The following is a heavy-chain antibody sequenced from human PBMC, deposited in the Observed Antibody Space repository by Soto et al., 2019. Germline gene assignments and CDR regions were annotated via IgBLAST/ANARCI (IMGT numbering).Heavy chain of an antibody. Sequence: EVPLLESGGGLVQPGGSLRLSCAASGFTFSSYAMRWVRQAPVKGLEWVSAISGSGGSTYYADSVKGRFTIPRDNSKNTLYLQMNSLRAEDTAVYYCARRGSGSYCDYWGQGTLVTVSS. V-gene: IGHV3-23*01. J-gene: IGHJ4*02. CDR2: ISGSGGST. CDR3: ARRGSGSYCDY. D-gene: IGHD1-26*01. CDR1: GFTFSSYA.